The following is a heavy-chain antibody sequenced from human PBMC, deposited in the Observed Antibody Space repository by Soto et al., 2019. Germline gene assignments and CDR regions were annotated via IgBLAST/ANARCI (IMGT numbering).Heavy chain of an antibody. V-gene: IGHV4-61*05. D-gene: IGHD5-18*01. CDR3: ARSGYSYGPNPLLY. CDR2: ISSSGTT. Sequence: SETLSLTCTVSGGSISSSSYFWSWIRQPPGKGLEWIGCISSSGTTYYNPSLKSRVTISVDTSKNQFSLKLSSVTAADTAVYYCARSGYSYGPNPLLYWGQGTLVTVSS. J-gene: IGHJ4*02. CDR1: GGSISSSSYF.